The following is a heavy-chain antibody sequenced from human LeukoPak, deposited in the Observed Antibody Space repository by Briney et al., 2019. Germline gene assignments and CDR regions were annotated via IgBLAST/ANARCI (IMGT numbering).Heavy chain of an antibody. CDR1: GYTFTSNY. CDR2: ISPTGGST. CDR3: ARAAHIVGATLEDY. Sequence: GASVKVSCKAFGYTFTSNYMHWVRQAPGQGPEWMGVISPTGGSTTYAQKFQGRVTLTRDMSTSTVYMELSSLRSEDTAVYYCARAAHIVGATLEDYWGQGTLVTVSS. J-gene: IGHJ4*02. D-gene: IGHD1-26*01. V-gene: IGHV1-46*01.